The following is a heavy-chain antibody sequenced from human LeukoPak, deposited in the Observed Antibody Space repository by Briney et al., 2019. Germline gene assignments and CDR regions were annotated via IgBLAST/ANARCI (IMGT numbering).Heavy chain of an antibody. J-gene: IGHJ4*02. D-gene: IGHD2-15*01. CDR1: GDSFSSYF. CDR3: ARQTVIYCSGGSCYLGDFDY. CDR2: MYTSGIT. Sequence: SETLSLTCTVSGDSFSSYFWSWIRQPAGKGLEWIGRMYTSGITNSNPSLKSRVTMSVDTSKNQFSLNLTSVTAADTAVYYCARQTVIYCSGGSCYLGDFDYWGQGTLVTVSS. V-gene: IGHV4-4*07.